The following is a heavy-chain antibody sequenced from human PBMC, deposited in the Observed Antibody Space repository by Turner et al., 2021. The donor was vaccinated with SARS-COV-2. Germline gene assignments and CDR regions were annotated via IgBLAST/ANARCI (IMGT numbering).Heavy chain of an antibody. Sequence: EVQLLESGGGLVKPGGSLRPSCAASGFSFSRYVLSWVRQAPGKGLEWVSAISGSGDNTYYADSVKGRFTISRDNSKNTLYLQMNSLRDDDTAVYYCAKDCNTYYYGSALDYWGQGTLVTVSS. CDR2: ISGSGDNT. J-gene: IGHJ4*02. CDR3: AKDCNTYYYGSALDY. D-gene: IGHD3-10*01. CDR1: GFSFSRYV. V-gene: IGHV3-23*01.